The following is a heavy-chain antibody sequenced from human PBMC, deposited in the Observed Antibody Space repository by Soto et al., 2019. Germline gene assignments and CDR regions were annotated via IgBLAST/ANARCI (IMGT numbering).Heavy chain of an antibody. CDR2: IKQDGSEK. J-gene: IGHJ3*02. Sequence: HGGSLGLSCAASGFSFSSYWMSWVRQASGKGLEWVANIKQDGSEKYYVDSVKGRFTISRDNAKNSLYLQMNSLRAEDTAVYYCASGSSSWHDAFDIWGQGAMVTVSS. V-gene: IGHV3-7*01. CDR1: GFSFSSYW. D-gene: IGHD6-13*01. CDR3: ASGSSSWHDAFDI.